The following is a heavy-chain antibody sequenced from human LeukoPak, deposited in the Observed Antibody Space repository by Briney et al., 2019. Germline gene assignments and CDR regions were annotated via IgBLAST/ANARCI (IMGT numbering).Heavy chain of an antibody. J-gene: IGHJ2*01. CDR2: ISGGDK. V-gene: IGHV3-23*01. Sequence: GGSLRLSCAASGFTFSTYAMSWVRQAPGKGLEWVTTISGGDKQYADSVKGRFTISRDNSKNTLYLQMNSLRAEDTAVYYCAKDGGRYSSSTLYWYFDLWGRGTLVTVSS. CDR3: AKDGGRYSSSTLYWYFDL. D-gene: IGHD6-13*01. CDR1: GFTFSTYA.